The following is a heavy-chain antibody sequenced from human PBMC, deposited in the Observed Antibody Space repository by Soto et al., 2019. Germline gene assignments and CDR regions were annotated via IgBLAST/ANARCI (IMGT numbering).Heavy chain of an antibody. Sequence: EVQLVASGGGLVQPGGSLRLSCAASGFTFSSYSMNWVRQAPGKGLEWVSYISSSSTTKYYADSVKGRFTISRDNAKNSLYLQMNSRRAEDTAVYYWARDGCSGSNCLDWFDPWGQGTLVTVSS. V-gene: IGHV3-48*01. CDR1: GFTFSSYS. CDR3: ARDGCSGSNCLDWFDP. D-gene: IGHD2-15*01. CDR2: ISSSSTTK. J-gene: IGHJ5*02.